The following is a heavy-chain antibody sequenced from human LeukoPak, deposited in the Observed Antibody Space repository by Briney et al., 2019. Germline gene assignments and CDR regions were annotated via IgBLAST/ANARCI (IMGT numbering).Heavy chain of an antibody. CDR2: IDPDSGGT. Sequence: ASVKVSCKTSGYTFTGYYLHWVRQAPGQRPEWMGRIDPDSGGTHYGQKFQGRVTVTRDTSITTVYMELSGLTSDDTAVYYCARVPGPYTTSRFDFWGQGTLVTVSS. V-gene: IGHV1-2*02. J-gene: IGHJ4*02. D-gene: IGHD2-2*02. CDR3: ARVPGPYTTSRFDF. CDR1: GYTFTGYY.